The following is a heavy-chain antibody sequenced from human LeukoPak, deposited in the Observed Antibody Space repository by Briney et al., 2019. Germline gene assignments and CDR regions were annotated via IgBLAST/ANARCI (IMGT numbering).Heavy chain of an antibody. CDR2: IKQDGRVK. V-gene: IGHV3-7*01. CDR3: ARDRDDGGFEY. J-gene: IGHJ4*02. Sequence: GGSLRLSCAAPGFTFSNYWMSWVRQAPEKGLELVANIKQDGRVKQYVDSMKGRFTISRDNAKNSLYLQMNSLRVEDTAVYYCARDRDDGGFEYWGQGTLVTVSS. D-gene: IGHD4-23*01. CDR1: GFTFSNYW.